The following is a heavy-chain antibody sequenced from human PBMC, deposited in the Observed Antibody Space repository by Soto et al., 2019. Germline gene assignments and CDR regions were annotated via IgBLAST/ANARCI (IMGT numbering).Heavy chain of an antibody. CDR3: AKVGKGYQMPPFKYGMDV. V-gene: IGHV3-30*18. J-gene: IGHJ6*02. Sequence: LRLSCAASGFTFSSYGMHWVRQAPGKGLEWVAVISYDGSNKYYADSVKGRFTISRDNSKNTLYLQMNSLRAEDTAVYYCAKVGKGYQMPPFKYGMDVWGQGTTVTVSS. D-gene: IGHD2-2*01. CDR2: ISYDGSNK. CDR1: GFTFSSYG.